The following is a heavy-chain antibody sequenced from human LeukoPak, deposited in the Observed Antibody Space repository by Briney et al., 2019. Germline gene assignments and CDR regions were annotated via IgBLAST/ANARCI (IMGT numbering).Heavy chain of an antibody. CDR3: AKDLGYSGYDALDY. CDR2: ISGSGVNT. J-gene: IGHJ4*02. D-gene: IGHD5-12*01. CDR1: GFTFSSYA. Sequence: GGSLRLSCAVSGFTFSSYAMSWVRQAPGKGLEWVSGISGSGVNTYYADSVKGRFTISRDNSKSTLYLQMNSLRAEDTAVYYCAKDLGYSGYDALDYWGQGTLVTVSS. V-gene: IGHV3-23*01.